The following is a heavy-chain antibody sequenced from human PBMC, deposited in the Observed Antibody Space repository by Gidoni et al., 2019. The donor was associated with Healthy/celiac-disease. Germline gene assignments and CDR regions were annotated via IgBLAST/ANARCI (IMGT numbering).Heavy chain of an antibody. CDR1: GGSISSGGYY. CDR2: IYYSGST. V-gene: IGHV4-31*03. J-gene: IGHJ1*01. Sequence: QVQLQESGPGMVKPSQTLSRTCTVSGGSISSGGYYGSWIPQHPGKGLECSGYIYYSGSTDYNPSLKSRVTISVDTSKNQFSLKLSAVTAADTAVYYCARDPGRKGYFQHWGQGTLVTVSS. CDR3: ARDPGRKGYFQH.